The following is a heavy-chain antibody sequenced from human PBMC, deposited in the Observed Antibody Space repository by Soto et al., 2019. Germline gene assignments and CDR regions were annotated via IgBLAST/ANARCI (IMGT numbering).Heavy chain of an antibody. J-gene: IGHJ4*02. CDR1: GFTFSSYG. Sequence: GGSLRLSCAASGFTFSSYGMHWVRQAPGKGLEWVAVIWYDGSNKYYAGSVKGRFTISRDNSKNTLYLQMNSLRAEDTAVYYCARDSHVGSGWQLTADYWGQGTQVTVSS. D-gene: IGHD6-19*01. CDR2: IWYDGSNK. V-gene: IGHV3-33*01. CDR3: ARDSHVGSGWQLTADY.